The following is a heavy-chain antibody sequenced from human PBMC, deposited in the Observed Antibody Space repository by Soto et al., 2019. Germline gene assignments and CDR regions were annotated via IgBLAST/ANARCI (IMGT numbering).Heavy chain of an antibody. J-gene: IGHJ3*02. V-gene: IGHV3-33*01. CDR3: ARDNWNYVSAFDI. Sequence: QVQLVESGGGVVQPGRSLRLSCAASGFTFGSYAMHWVRQAPGKGLEWVAVIWNDGTNKYYADSVKGRFTISRDNSKTTLYLQMNSLRAEDTAVYYCARDNWNYVSAFDIWGQGTMVTVSS. D-gene: IGHD1-7*01. CDR1: GFTFGSYA. CDR2: IWNDGTNK.